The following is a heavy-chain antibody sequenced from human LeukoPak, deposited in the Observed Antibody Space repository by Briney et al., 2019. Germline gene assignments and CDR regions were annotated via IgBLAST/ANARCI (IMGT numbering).Heavy chain of an antibody. V-gene: IGHV4-59*01. CDR2: IYYSGST. Sequence: SETLSLTCTVSGGSISSYYWSWIRQPPGKGLEWIGYIYYSGSTNYNPSLKSRVTISVDTSKNQFSLKLSSVTAADTAVYYCASGPTVTTIDYWGQGTLVTVSS. D-gene: IGHD4-11*01. CDR1: GGSISSYY. CDR3: ASGPTVTTIDY. J-gene: IGHJ4*02.